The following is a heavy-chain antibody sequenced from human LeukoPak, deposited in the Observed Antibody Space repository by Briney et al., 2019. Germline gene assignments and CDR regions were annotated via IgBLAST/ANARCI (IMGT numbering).Heavy chain of an antibody. J-gene: IGHJ4*02. CDR2: ISSSSSYI. D-gene: IGHD2-15*01. CDR3: ATSVVAAY. CDR1: GFTFSNYD. Sequence: GGSLRLSCAASGFTFSNYDMHWVRQAPGKGLEWVSSISSSSSYIYYADSVKGRFTISRDNAKNSLYLQMNSLRAEDTAVYYCATSVVAAYWGQGTLVTVSS. V-gene: IGHV3-21*01.